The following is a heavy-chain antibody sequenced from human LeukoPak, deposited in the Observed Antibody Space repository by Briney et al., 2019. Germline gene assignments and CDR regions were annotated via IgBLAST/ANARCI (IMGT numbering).Heavy chain of an antibody. D-gene: IGHD3-22*01. J-gene: IGHJ5*02. CDR2: IKQDGSEK. CDR3: ARDYYDSSGYLNWFDP. V-gene: IGHV3-7*01. CDR1: GFTFSSYW. Sequence: TGGSLRLSCAASGFTFSSYWMSWVRQAPGKGLEWVANIKQDGSEKYYVDSVKGRFTISRDNAKNSLYLQMNSLRAEDTAVYYCARDYYDSSGYLNWFDPWGQGTLVTVSS.